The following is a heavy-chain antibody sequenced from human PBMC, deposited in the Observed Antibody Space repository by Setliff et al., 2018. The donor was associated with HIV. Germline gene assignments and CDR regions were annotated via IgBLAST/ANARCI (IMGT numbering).Heavy chain of an antibody. CDR3: ARGRRDCSSGSCYGPYYMDV. D-gene: IGHD2-15*01. CDR1: GFTFSNYW. V-gene: IGHV3-74*01. CDR2: INTDGSST. Sequence: PGGSLRLSCTASGFTFSNYWMHWVRQGPGKGLVWVSRINTDGSSTSYADSVKGRFTISRDNAKNTLYLQMNSLRAEDTATYYCARGRRDCSSGSCYGPYYMDVWGKGTTVTVSS. J-gene: IGHJ6*03.